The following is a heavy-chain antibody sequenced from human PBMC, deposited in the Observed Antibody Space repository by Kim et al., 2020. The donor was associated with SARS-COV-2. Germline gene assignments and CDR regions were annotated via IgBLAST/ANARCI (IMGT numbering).Heavy chain of an antibody. CDR2: ITKNNDMI. CDR3: AKGGGSGTYSGDL. CDR1: GFTFGDYS. J-gene: IGHJ4*02. D-gene: IGHD3-10*01. Sequence: GGSLRLSCAGSGFTFGDYSMVWVRQAPGKGLEWVSGITKNNDMIDYADSVKGRFTISRDNGANSLYLQMNILRPEDTALYYCAKGGGSGTYSGDLWGQGTLVTVSS. V-gene: IGHV3-9*01.